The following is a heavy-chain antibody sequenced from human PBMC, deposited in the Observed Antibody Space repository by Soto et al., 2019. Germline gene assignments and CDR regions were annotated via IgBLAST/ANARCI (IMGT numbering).Heavy chain of an antibody. D-gene: IGHD6-6*01. CDR1: GGSISSGGYY. J-gene: IGHJ4*02. Sequence: PSETLSLTCTVSGGSISSGGYYWSWIRQHPGKGLEWIGYIYYSGSTYYNPSLKSRVTISVDTSKNQFSLKLSSVTAADTAVYYCARSEYSSSPIDYWGQGTLVTVSS. V-gene: IGHV4-31*03. CDR2: IYYSGST. CDR3: ARSEYSSSPIDY.